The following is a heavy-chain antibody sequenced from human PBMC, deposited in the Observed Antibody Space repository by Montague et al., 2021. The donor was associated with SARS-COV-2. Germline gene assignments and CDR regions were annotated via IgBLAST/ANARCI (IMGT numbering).Heavy chain of an antibody. CDR1: GGTISTDNLYWY. CDR3: ARHVSNLRAAVDYFDY. Sequence: SETLSLTCLVSGGTISTDNLYWYWAWIRQSPGKGLEWIGSILHNGDSYYNPSLNTRVTISIDTSRNHFSLSLTSVTAPDTAVYYCARHVSNLRAAVDYFDYWGQGTLVTVSS. J-gene: IGHJ4*02. CDR2: ILHNGDS. D-gene: IGHD5/OR15-5a*01. V-gene: IGHV4-39*01.